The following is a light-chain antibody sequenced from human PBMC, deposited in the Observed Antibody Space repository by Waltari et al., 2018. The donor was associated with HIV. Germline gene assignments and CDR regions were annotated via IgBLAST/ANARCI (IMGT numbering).Light chain of an antibody. CDR3: QQYGNSPVT. J-gene: IGKJ4*01. V-gene: IGKV3-20*01. CDR2: GAS. CDR1: QNITSSY. Sequence: EILLTQSPGTLSLSPGERVTLSCRASQNITSSYLAWYQQKPGQPPRLLIYGASTRATGIGDRFSGSGSGTDFTLSISRLEPKDHAVYFCQQYGNSPVTFGGGTTVEIK.